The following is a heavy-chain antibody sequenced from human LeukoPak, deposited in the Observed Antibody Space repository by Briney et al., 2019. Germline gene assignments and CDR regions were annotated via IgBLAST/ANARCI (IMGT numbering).Heavy chain of an antibody. CDR1: GYTFTGSY. J-gene: IGHJ4*02. D-gene: IGHD3-10*01. Sequence: GASVKVSCKASGYTFTGSYMHWVRQAPGQGLEWMGWINPNSGGTNYPQKFQGRVTMTRDTSISTAYMELSRLTSDDTAVYFCARETYYSSGNVYNRIDYWGQGTLVTVSS. CDR3: ARETYYSSGNVYNRIDY. V-gene: IGHV1-2*02. CDR2: INPNSGGT.